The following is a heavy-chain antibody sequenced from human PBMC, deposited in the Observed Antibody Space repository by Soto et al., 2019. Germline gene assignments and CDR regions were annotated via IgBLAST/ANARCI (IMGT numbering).Heavy chain of an antibody. V-gene: IGHV1-18*01. CDR3: ARDNGFGESDV. CDR1: GYSFTSHG. J-gene: IGHJ6*02. D-gene: IGHD3-10*01. Sequence: QVQLVQSGAEVKKPGASVKVSCKASGYSFTSHGISWVRQAPGQGLEWMGWISAYNGNTNYAQKLQGRVTMTTDTPTSTADMELRSLRSDDTAVYYCARDNGFGESDVWGQGTTVTVSS. CDR2: ISAYNGNT.